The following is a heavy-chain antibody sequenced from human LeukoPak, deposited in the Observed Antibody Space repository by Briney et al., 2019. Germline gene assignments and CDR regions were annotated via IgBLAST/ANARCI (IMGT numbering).Heavy chain of an antibody. CDR3: AKDEGSSWPIIDY. D-gene: IGHD6-13*01. J-gene: IGHJ4*02. CDR1: GFTFSSYA. CDR2: ISYDGSNK. Sequence: PGGSLRLSCAASGFTFSSYAMSWIRQAPGKGLEWVAVISYDGSNKYYADSVKGRFTISRDNSKNTLYLQMNSLRAEDTAVYYCAKDEGSSWPIIDYWGEGTLVSVCS. V-gene: IGHV3-30*18.